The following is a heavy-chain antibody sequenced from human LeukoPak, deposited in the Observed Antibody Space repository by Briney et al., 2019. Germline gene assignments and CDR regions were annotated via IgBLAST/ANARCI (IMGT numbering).Heavy chain of an antibody. Sequence: GGSLRLSCAASGFTFSSYAMSWVRQAPGKGLEWVSGISGSGGSTHYADSVRGRFTISRDNSKNTLYLQMNSLRAEDTAVYYCAKDQGSGWYSDFDCRGQGTLVTVSS. J-gene: IGHJ4*02. V-gene: IGHV3-23*01. CDR3: AKDQGSGWYSDFDC. CDR2: ISGSGGST. D-gene: IGHD6-19*01. CDR1: GFTFSSYA.